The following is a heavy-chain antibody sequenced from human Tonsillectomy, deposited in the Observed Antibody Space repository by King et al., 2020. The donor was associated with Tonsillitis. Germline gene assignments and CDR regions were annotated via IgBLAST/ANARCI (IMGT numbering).Heavy chain of an antibody. J-gene: IGHJ4*02. CDR3: AREGGYIVGATTGFDY. Sequence: VQLVESGGGLIQPGGSLRLSCAASGFTVSSNHMSWVRQAPGKGLEWVSVIYSGGSTYYADSVKGRFTISTDNSKNTLYLQMNSLRAEDTAVYYCAREGGYIVGATTGFDYWGQGTLVTVSS. D-gene: IGHD1-26*01. V-gene: IGHV3-53*01. CDR1: GFTVSSNH. CDR2: IYSGGST.